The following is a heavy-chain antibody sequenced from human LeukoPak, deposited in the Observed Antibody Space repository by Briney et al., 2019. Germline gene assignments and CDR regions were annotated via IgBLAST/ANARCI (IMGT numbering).Heavy chain of an antibody. D-gene: IGHD3/OR15-3a*01. CDR2: IYYSGST. V-gene: IGHV4-59*11. Sequence: SETLSLTCSVSGGSISSHYWSWIRQPPGKGLEWIGYIYYSGSTNYNPSLKSRVTMSVDTSKNQFSLKLNSVTAADTALYFCARDAGTGWYFDLWGRGTLVTVSS. CDR1: GGSISSHY. CDR3: ARDAGTGWYFDL. J-gene: IGHJ2*01.